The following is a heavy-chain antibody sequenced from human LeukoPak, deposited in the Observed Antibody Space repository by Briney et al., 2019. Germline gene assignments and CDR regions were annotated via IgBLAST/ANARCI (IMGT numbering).Heavy chain of an antibody. CDR1: GFTFSSYG. V-gene: IGHV3-23*01. CDR2: ISATGGST. Sequence: GGSLRLSCAASGFTFSSYGITWVRQAPGKGLEWVSTISATGGSTYYADSVKGRFTISRDNSKNTLYLQMNSLRAEDTAVYYCAKDLFFWSGYYTSRSYWGQGTLVTVSS. J-gene: IGHJ4*02. CDR3: AKDLFFWSGYYTSRSY. D-gene: IGHD3-3*01.